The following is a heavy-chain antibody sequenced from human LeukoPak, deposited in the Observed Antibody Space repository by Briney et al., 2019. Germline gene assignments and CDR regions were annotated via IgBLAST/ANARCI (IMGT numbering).Heavy chain of an antibody. CDR2: INHSGST. CDR3: ARDGYSYGYVAKKYYYYMDV. V-gene: IGHV4-34*01. Sequence: PSETLSPTCAVYGGSFSGYYWSWIRQPPGKGLEWIGEINHSGSTNYNPSLKSRVTISVDTSKNQFSLKLSSVTAADTAVYYCARDGYSYGYVAKKYYYYMDVWGKGTTVTVSS. J-gene: IGHJ6*03. CDR1: GGSFSGYY. D-gene: IGHD5-18*01.